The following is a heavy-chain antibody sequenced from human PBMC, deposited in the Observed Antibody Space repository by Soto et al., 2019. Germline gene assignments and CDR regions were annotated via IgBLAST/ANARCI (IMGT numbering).Heavy chain of an antibody. CDR2: ISGYNGDT. CDR3: ARDWVGDLAY. D-gene: IGHD4-17*01. V-gene: IGHV1-18*01. Sequence: QVPLVQSGGEVKQPGASVKVSCKTSGYTFTSYGISWVRQAPGQGREWMGWISGYNGDTKYVQKFQGRVTLTTDTSTNTAYMEVRSLRSDDTAVYYCARDWVGDLAYWGQGTLVTVSS. CDR1: GYTFTSYG. J-gene: IGHJ4*02.